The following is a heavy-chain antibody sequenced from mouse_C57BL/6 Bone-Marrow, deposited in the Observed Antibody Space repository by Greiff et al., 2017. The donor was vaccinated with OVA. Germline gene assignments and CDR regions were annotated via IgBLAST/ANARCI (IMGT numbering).Heavy chain of an antibody. Sequence: VQLQQSGPELVKPGASVKISCKASGYAFSSSWMNWVKQRPGRGLEWIGRIYPGDGDTNYNGKVKGKATLTADKSSSTAYMQLSSLRSEDSAVYSCARCVYVNLFAYWGQGALVTVSA. D-gene: IGHD2-1*01. CDR2: IYPGDGDT. V-gene: IGHV1-82*01. CDR3: ARCVYVNLFAY. CDR1: GYAFSSSW. J-gene: IGHJ3*01.